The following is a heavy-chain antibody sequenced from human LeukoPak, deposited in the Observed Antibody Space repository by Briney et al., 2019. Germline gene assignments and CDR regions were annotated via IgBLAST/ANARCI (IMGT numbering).Heavy chain of an antibody. V-gene: IGHV4-38-2*02. Sequence: SETLSLTCTVSGYSISSGYYWGWIRQPPGKGLEWIGSIYHSGSTYYNPSLKSRVTISVDTSKNQFSLKLSSVTAADTAVYYCARIATVVNNWFDPWGQGTLVTVSS. CDR3: ARIATVVNNWFDP. CDR2: IYHSGST. CDR1: GYSISSGYY. J-gene: IGHJ5*02. D-gene: IGHD4-23*01.